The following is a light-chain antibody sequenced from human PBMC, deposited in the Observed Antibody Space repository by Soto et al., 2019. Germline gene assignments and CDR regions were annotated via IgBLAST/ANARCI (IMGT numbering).Light chain of an antibody. CDR3: QQYYNWPRT. V-gene: IGKV3-20*01. CDR2: GAS. J-gene: IGKJ1*01. Sequence: EIVLTQFPGTLSLSPGERATLSCRASQSVTSSSLAWYQQKVGRAPRVLIYGASNRATGIPDRFSGSGSGTDFTLTISRLEPEDFAVYYCQQYYNWPRTFGQGTKVDIK. CDR1: QSVTSSS.